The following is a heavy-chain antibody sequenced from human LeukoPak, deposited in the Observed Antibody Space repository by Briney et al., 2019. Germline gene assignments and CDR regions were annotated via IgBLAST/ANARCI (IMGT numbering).Heavy chain of an antibody. CDR3: TRDRQIEWLYS. V-gene: IGHV4-39*07. CDR2: IYYGGST. D-gene: IGHD3-22*01. Sequence: PSEILSLTCSVSGGSISRSRDYWGWIRQSPGEGLEWIGTIYYGGSTHYNPSLKSRVTISMDTSKNQFSLNLSSVTAADTAVYYCTRDRQIEWLYSWGQGTLVTVSS. J-gene: IGHJ5*01. CDR1: GGSISRSRDY.